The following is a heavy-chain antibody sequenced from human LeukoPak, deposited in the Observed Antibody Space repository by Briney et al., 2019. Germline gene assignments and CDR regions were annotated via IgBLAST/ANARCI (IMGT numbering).Heavy chain of an antibody. J-gene: IGHJ3*02. V-gene: IGHV1-2*02. CDR2: INPNSGGT. CDR3: AREFSGSYYCAFDI. D-gene: IGHD1-26*01. CDR1: GYTFTGYY. Sequence: ASVTVSCKASGYTFTGYYMHWVRQAPGQGLEWMGWINPNSGGTNYAQKFQGRVTMTRDTSISTAYMELSRLRSDDTAVYYCAREFSGSYYCAFDIWGQGTMVTVSS.